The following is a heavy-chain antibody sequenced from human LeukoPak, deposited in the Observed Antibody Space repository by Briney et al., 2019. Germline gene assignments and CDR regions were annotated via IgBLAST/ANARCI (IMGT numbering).Heavy chain of an antibody. CDR1: GFTFSNAW. D-gene: IGHD2-8*01. CDR3: TTDHIVLMVYDSPYYFDY. Sequence: GGSLRLSCAASGFTFSNAWMSWVRQAPGKGLEWVGRIKSKTDGGTTDYAAPVKGRFTISRDDSKNTLYLQMSSLKTEDTAVYYCTTDHIVLMVYDSPYYFDYWGQGTLLTVSS. J-gene: IGHJ4*02. CDR2: IKSKTDGGTT. V-gene: IGHV3-15*01.